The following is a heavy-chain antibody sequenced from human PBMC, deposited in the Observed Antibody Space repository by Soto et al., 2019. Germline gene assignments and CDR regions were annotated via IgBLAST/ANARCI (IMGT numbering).Heavy chain of an antibody. Sequence: ASVKVSCKASGYTFTSYAMHWVRQAPGQRLEWMGWINAGNGNTIYAQKFQGRVTMTEDTSTDTAYMELSSLRSEDTAVYYCATPPPRYYYDSSGYRYFDYWGQGTLVTVSS. CDR1: GYTFTSYA. J-gene: IGHJ4*02. D-gene: IGHD3-22*01. CDR2: INAGNGNT. V-gene: IGHV1-3*01. CDR3: ATPPPRYYYDSSGYRYFDY.